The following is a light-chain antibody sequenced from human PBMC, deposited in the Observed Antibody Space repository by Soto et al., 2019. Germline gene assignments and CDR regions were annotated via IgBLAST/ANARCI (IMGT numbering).Light chain of an antibody. Sequence: EIVMTQSPATLSVSPGERATLSCRASQSVSSNLAWYQQKPGQAPRLLIYGASTRATGIPARFSGSGSGTDFPLTISSLQSEDSAVYYCQHYHNWPRTFGQGTKVEIK. V-gene: IGKV3-15*01. CDR3: QHYHNWPRT. J-gene: IGKJ1*01. CDR2: GAS. CDR1: QSVSSN.